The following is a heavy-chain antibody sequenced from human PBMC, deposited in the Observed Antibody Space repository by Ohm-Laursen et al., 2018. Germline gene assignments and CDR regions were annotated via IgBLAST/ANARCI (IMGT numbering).Heavy chain of an antibody. J-gene: IGHJ1*01. V-gene: IGHV3-33*01. D-gene: IGHD2-15*01. CDR3: ARNDVPFDDVGPIDH. CDR2: IYYDGSRK. CDR1: GFTFSNYG. Sequence: SLRLSCAATGFTFSNYGLHWVRLIPGKGLEWLAVIYYDGSRKFYGASVRGRFTISRDNSASTVYLHMNGLRAEDTAVYYCARNDVPFDDVGPIDHWGQGTRVTVSS.